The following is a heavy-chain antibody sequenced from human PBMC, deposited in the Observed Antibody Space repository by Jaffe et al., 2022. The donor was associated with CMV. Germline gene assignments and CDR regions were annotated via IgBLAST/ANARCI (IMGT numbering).Heavy chain of an antibody. J-gene: IGHJ5*02. D-gene: IGHD6-19*01. V-gene: IGHV4-34*01. CDR2: INQGGST. CDR3: AGALITMAGPIAFDP. CDR1: RGSFSAFY. Sequence: QVQLHQWGAGLLKPSETLSLTCAVNRGSFSAFYWNWIRQPPGKGPEWLGEINQGGSTNYNPSLMSRLNISVDTSKNQFSLRLNSVTAADTAVYFCAGALITMAGPIAFDPWGQGTLVIVSS.